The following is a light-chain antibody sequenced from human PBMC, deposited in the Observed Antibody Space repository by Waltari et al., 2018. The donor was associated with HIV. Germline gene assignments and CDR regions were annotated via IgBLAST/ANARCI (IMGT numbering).Light chain of an antibody. CDR3: AAWDDSLNGVV. CDR1: SSNIGGNT. CDR2: TNN. V-gene: IGLV1-44*01. Sequence: TQPPSASGTPGQRVTISCSGSSSNIGGNTVNWFQQLPGTAPKLLIYTNNQRPSGVPDRFSGSKSGTSASLAISGLQSEDEADYYCAAWDDSLNGVVFGGGTKLTVL. J-gene: IGLJ2*01.